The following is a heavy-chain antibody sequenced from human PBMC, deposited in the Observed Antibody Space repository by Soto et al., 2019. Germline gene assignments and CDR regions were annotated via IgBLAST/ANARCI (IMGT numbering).Heavy chain of an antibody. Sequence: QVQLVQSGAEVKKPGASVKVSCKASGYTFTSYYMHLVRQAPGQGLEWMGIINPSGGSTSYAQKFQGRVTMTRDTSTSTVYMELSSLSSEDTAVYYCARAISSVWHLFDYWGQGTLVTVSS. D-gene: IGHD6-19*01. CDR2: INPSGGST. CDR1: GYTFTSYY. CDR3: ARAISSVWHLFDY. J-gene: IGHJ4*02. V-gene: IGHV1-46*01.